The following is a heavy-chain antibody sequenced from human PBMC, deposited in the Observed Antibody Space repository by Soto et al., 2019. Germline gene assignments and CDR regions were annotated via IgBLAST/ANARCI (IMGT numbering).Heavy chain of an antibody. D-gene: IGHD2-15*01. CDR1: GYTSPDYY. J-gene: IGHJ3*02. V-gene: IGHV1-2*02. Sequence: GASVKVSCKASGYTSPDYYIHWLRQAPGQGLEWMGWLNPNSGGTTYAEKFQGRVTMTRDTSITTVYMELSRLGSDDTAVYYCARDDEQSRDIFDIWGQGTMVTVSS. CDR3: ARDDEQSRDIFDI. CDR2: LNPNSGGT.